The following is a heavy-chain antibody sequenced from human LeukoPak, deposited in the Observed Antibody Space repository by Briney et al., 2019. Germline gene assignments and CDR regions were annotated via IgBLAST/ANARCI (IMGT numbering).Heavy chain of an antibody. V-gene: IGHV1-18*01. CDR2: ICPYNGDT. CDR1: GYTFINYG. J-gene: IGHJ4*02. D-gene: IGHD3-22*01. Sequence: ASVKVSFKTSGYTFINYGITWVRRAPGQGLEWVGCICPYNGDTNFARKLQGRVTLTTDPETNSAYMDLRRQRSDDTSLYYCAIGGKTDLPDSSGSNGDYWGQGTLVTVSS. CDR3: AIGGKTDLPDSSGSNGDY.